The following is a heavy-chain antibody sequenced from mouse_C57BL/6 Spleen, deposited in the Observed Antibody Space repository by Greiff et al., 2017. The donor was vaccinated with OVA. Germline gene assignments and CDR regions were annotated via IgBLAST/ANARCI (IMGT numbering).Heavy chain of an antibody. CDR1: GYAFSSSW. CDR2: IYPEDGDT. Sequence: VQLQQSGPELVKPGASVKISCKASGYAFSSSWMNWVKQRPGKGLEWIGRIYPEDGDTNYNGKFKGKATQTADKSSSTAYMQLSSVKSEDSAVYICASSTGTSHFDYWGQGTTLTVSS. CDR3: ASSTGTSHFDY. V-gene: IGHV1-82*01. J-gene: IGHJ2*01. D-gene: IGHD4-1*01.